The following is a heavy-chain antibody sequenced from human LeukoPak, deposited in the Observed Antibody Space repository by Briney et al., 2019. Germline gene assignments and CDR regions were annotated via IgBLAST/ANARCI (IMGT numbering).Heavy chain of an antibody. CDR1: GGSISSYY. V-gene: IGHV4-59*01. CDR3: ARATIVVVPAAKADYYMDV. J-gene: IGHJ6*03. D-gene: IGHD2-2*01. Sequence: PSETLSLTCTVSGGSISSYYWSWIRQPPGKGLEWIGYIYYSGSTNYNPSLKSRVTISVDTSKNQFSLKLSSVTAADTAVYYCARATIVVVPAAKADYYMDVWGKGTTVTVSS. CDR2: IYYSGST.